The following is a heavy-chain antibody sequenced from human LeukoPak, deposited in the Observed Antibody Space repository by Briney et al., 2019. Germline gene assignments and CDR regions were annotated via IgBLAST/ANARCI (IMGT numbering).Heavy chain of an antibody. V-gene: IGHV3-7*01. CDR3: ATYSSSNGREFQY. CDR1: GFTFSSYW. D-gene: IGHD2-2*01. Sequence: GGSLRLSCEGSGFTFSSYWMSWARQAPGKGLEWVANIQQHGSETYYGDSVKGRFTISRDNAKNSLYLQMNSLRAEDTAVYYCATYSSSNGREFQYWGQGTLVTVSS. J-gene: IGHJ1*01. CDR2: IQQHGSET.